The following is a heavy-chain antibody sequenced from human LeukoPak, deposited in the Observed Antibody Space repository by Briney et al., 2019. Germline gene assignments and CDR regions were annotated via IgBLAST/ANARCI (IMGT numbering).Heavy chain of an antibody. CDR2: IYYSGST. D-gene: IGHD4-17*01. CDR3: ARGGDYCNSFDP. Sequence: PSETLSLTCSVSGGSISGYYWNWIRQPPGKGLEWIGYIYYSGSTNYNPSLKSRVTISVDKSKRQFSLNLTSVTAADTAVYYCARGGDYCNSFDPWGQGTLVSASS. J-gene: IGHJ5*02. V-gene: IGHV4-59*01. CDR1: GGSISGYY.